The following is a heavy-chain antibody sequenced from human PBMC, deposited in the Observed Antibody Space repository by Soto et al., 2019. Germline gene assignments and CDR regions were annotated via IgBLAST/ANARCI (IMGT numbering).Heavy chain of an antibody. CDR1: GGSFSGYY. V-gene: IGHV4-34*01. Sequence: SETLSLTCAVYGGSFSGYYWSWIRQPPGKGLEWIGEINHSGSTNYNPSLKSRVTISVDTFKNQFSLKLSSVTAADTAVYYCARAYYYDGANYFDYWGQGTLVTVSS. CDR3: ARAYYYDGANYFDY. CDR2: INHSGST. J-gene: IGHJ4*02. D-gene: IGHD3-22*01.